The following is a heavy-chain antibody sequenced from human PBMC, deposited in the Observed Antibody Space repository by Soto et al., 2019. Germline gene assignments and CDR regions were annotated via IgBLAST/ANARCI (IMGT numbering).Heavy chain of an antibody. D-gene: IGHD1-26*01. Sequence: QITLKESGPTLVKPTQTLTLTCTFSGFSLSTSGVGVGWIRQPPGKALEWLALIYWNDDKRYSPSLKSRLTITKDTSKNQVVLTMTNMDPVDTATYYCAHGGRGRYFRTFDYWGQGTLVTVSS. J-gene: IGHJ4*02. CDR3: AHGGRGRYFRTFDY. V-gene: IGHV2-5*01. CDR1: GFSLSTSGVG. CDR2: IYWNDDK.